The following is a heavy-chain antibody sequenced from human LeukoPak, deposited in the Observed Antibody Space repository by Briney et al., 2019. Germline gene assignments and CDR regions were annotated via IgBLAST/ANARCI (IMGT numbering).Heavy chain of an antibody. V-gene: IGHV4-34*01. CDR2: INHSGST. Sequence: SETLSLTCGVYGGSFSGYYWSWIRQPPGKGLEWIGEINHSGSTNYNPSLKSRVTISVDTSKNQFSLKLSSVTAADTAVYYCARDASIAARRAYAYWGQGTLVTVSS. CDR1: GGSFSGYY. D-gene: IGHD6-6*01. CDR3: ARDASIAARRAYAY. J-gene: IGHJ4*02.